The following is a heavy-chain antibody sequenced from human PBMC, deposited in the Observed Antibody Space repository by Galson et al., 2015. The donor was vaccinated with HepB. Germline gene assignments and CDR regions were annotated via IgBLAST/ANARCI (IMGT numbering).Heavy chain of an antibody. CDR2: VYTTGST. D-gene: IGHD3-22*01. CDR1: GGSISSYY. CDR3: ARHSYDSSGFPVSFDP. Sequence: SETLSLTCTVPGGSISSYYWSWIRQPAEKGLEWIGRVYTTGSTSYSPSLKSRVTMSVDTSKNQFPLKLSSVTAADTAVYYCARHSYDSSGFPVSFDPSRPGTLVTVSS. V-gene: IGHV4-4*07. J-gene: IGHJ5*02.